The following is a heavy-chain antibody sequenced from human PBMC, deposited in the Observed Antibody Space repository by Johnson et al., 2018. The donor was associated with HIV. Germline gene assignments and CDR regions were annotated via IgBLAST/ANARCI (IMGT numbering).Heavy chain of an antibody. CDR2: ISYDGSNK. V-gene: IGHV3-30-3*01. J-gene: IGHJ3*02. CDR3: ARGERFGGTQEAFDI. Sequence: QVQLVESGGGVVQPGRSMRLSCAASGFIFSSYAIHWVRQAPGKGLEWVAVISYDGSNKYYADSVKGRFTISRDNSKNTLYLQMNSMRAGDTAVYYCARGERFGGTQEAFDIWGQGTMVTVSS. CDR1: GFIFSSYA. D-gene: IGHD1-26*01.